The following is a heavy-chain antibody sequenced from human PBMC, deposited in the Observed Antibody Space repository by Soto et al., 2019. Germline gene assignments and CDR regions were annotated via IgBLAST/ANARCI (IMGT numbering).Heavy chain of an antibody. J-gene: IGHJ6*02. CDR2: IIPIFGTA. Sequence: SVKVSCQASGGTFSIYAISWLRQAPGQGLEWMGGIIPIFGTANYAQKFQGRVTITADESTSTAYMELSSLRSEDTAVYYRASDGGYFGMDRWGLGASVTVAS. CDR3: ASDGGYFGMDR. D-gene: IGHD3-10*01. CDR1: GGTFSIYA. V-gene: IGHV1-69*13.